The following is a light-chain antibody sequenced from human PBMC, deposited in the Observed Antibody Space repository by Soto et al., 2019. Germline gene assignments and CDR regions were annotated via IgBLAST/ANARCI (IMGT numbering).Light chain of an antibody. CDR3: AAWDDSLNGPHVV. Sequence: QSVLTQPPSASGTPGQRVTISCSGSSSNIGSNTVNWYQQLPGTAPKLIIYSNNQRPSGVPDRFSGSKSGTSASLAISGLQSEDEADYYCAAWDDSLNGPHVVFGGGTKLTVL. CDR1: SSNIGSNT. V-gene: IGLV1-44*01. CDR2: SNN. J-gene: IGLJ2*01.